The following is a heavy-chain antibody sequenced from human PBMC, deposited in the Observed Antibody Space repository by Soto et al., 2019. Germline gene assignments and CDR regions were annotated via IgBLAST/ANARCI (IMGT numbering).Heavy chain of an antibody. CDR2: IYPGDSDT. CDR3: ARHEATGDCSGTSCPTPAFDI. J-gene: IGHJ3*02. Sequence: GESLKISCTGSGYIFTSYCIGWVRQMPVKGLEWLGLIYPGDSDTRYSPSFQGQGTISADNSISTAYLQWSSLKASENAMYYCARHEATGDCSGTSCPTPAFDILARGTMVTVSS. D-gene: IGHD2-2*01. V-gene: IGHV5-51*01. CDR1: GYIFTSYC.